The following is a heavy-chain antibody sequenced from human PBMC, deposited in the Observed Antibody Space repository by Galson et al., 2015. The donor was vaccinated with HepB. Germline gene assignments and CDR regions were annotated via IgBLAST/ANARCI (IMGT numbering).Heavy chain of an antibody. Sequence: SLRLSCAASGFTFSSYAMSWVRQAPGKGLEWVSAISGSGGSTYYADSVKGRFTISRDNSKNTLYLQMNSLRAEDTAVYYCAKLGLARLHPLDYWGQGTLVTVSS. CDR3: AKLGLARLHPLDY. J-gene: IGHJ4*02. D-gene: IGHD6-6*01. V-gene: IGHV3-23*01. CDR1: GFTFSSYA. CDR2: ISGSGGST.